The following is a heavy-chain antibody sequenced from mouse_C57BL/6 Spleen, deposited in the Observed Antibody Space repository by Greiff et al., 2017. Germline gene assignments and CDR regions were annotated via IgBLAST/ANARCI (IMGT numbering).Heavy chain of an antibody. Sequence: QVQLKESGPELVKPGASVKISCKASGYAFSSSWMNWVKQRPGKGLEWIGRIYPGDGDTNYNGKFKGKATLTADKSSSTAYMQLSSLTSEDSAVYFCARGFITTVVATDWGQGTTLTVSS. CDR3: ARGFITTVVATD. CDR1: GYAFSSSW. J-gene: IGHJ2*01. CDR2: IYPGDGDT. D-gene: IGHD1-1*01. V-gene: IGHV1-82*01.